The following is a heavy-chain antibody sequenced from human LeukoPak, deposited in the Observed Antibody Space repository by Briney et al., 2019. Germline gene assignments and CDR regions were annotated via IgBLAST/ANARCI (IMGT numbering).Heavy chain of an antibody. CDR3: ARITWIQLWMPFDY. J-gene: IGHJ4*02. V-gene: IGHV4-31*03. D-gene: IGHD5-18*01. CDR1: GGSISSGGYY. Sequence: SETLSLTCTVSGGSISSGGYYWSRIRQHPGKGLEWIGYIYYSGSTYYNPSLKSRVTISVDTSKNQFSLKLSSVTAADTAVYYCARITWIQLWMPFDYWGQGTLVTVSS. CDR2: IYYSGST.